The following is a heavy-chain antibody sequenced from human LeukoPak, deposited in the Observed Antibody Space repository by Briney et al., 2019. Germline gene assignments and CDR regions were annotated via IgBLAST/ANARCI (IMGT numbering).Heavy chain of an antibody. Sequence: GGSLRLSCTVSGFTVSSNSWSWVRQAPGKGLEWVSFIYSGGKTHSSDSVKGRFTISRDNSKNTLYLQMNSLRAEDTAVYYCAKACGSSYWYFDLWGRGTLVTVSS. CDR3: AKACGSSYWYFDL. J-gene: IGHJ2*01. D-gene: IGHD5-12*01. CDR2: IYSGGKT. CDR1: GFTVSSNS. V-gene: IGHV3-53*05.